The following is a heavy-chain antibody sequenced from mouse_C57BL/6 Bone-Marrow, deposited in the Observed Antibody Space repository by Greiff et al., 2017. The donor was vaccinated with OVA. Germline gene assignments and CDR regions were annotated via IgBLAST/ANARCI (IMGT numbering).Heavy chain of an antibody. V-gene: IGHV3-6*01. CDR3: ARDPYDYARFAY. D-gene: IGHD2-4*01. J-gene: IGHJ3*01. Sequence: EVKLMESGPGLVKPSQSLSLTCSVTGYSITSGYYWNWIRQFPGNKLEWMGYISYDGSNNYNPSLKNRISITRDTSKNQFFLKLNSVTTEDTATYYCARDPYDYARFAYWGQGTLVTVSA. CDR1: GYSITSGYY. CDR2: ISYDGSN.